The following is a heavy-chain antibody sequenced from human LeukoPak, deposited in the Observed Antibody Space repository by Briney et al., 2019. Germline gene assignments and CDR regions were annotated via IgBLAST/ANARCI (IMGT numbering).Heavy chain of an antibody. V-gene: IGHV4-39*01. J-gene: IGHJ4*02. CDR2: IYYSGST. Sequence: PSETLSLTCLVSGGSISSTTYYWGWIRQPPGKGLEWIGSIYYSGSTYYDPSLKTRVTISVDTSENQFSLNLRSATAADTAVYYCARQGVLWTPRDWGQGTLVTVSS. CDR1: GGSISSTTYY. D-gene: IGHD3-10*01. CDR3: ARQGVLWTPRD.